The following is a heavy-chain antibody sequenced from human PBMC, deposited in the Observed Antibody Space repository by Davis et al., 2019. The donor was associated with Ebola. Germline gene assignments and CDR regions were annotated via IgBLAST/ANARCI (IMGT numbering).Heavy chain of an antibody. V-gene: IGHV3-23*01. CDR3: AKGGSGWPSDYSYGMGV. D-gene: IGHD6-19*01. Sequence: GESLKISCAASGFVFRNYVMSWVRQAPGKGLEWVSTLGTSADTYYADSVKGRFTISRDNSKNTLYLQMNSLRVEDTAVYYCAKGGSGWPSDYSYGMGVWGKGTTVTVSS. J-gene: IGHJ6*04. CDR2: LGTSADT. CDR1: GFVFRNYV.